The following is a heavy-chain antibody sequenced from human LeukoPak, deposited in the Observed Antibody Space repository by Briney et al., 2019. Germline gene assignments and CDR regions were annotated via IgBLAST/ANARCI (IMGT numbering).Heavy chain of an antibody. D-gene: IGHD2-2*01. CDR2: IDPSDSYT. Sequence: GESLKISCKGSGYSFTSYWISWVRQMPGKGLEWMGRIDPSDSYTNYSPSLQGHVTISADKSISTAYLQWSSLKASDTAMYYCARHMVPKLGYCSSTSCPVFYYGMDVWGKGTTVTVSS. V-gene: IGHV5-10-1*01. CDR3: ARHMVPKLGYCSSTSCPVFYYGMDV. J-gene: IGHJ6*04. CDR1: GYSFTSYW.